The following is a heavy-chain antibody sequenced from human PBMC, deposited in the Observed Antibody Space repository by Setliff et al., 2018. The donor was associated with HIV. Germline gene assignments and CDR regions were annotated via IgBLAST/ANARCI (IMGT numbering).Heavy chain of an antibody. CDR3: ARDQGESTWSYWFDP. V-gene: IGHV4-4*07. CDR2: VYPSGSV. J-gene: IGHJ5*02. CDR1: GGSISGHY. Sequence: PSETLSLTCTVSGGSISGHYWNWIRQPAGGGLEWIGRVYPSGSVNYSPSFQSRVSMSIDTSKNQFSLTLTSVTAADTAVYYCARDQGESTWSYWFDPWGQGTQVTVSS. D-gene: IGHD6-13*01.